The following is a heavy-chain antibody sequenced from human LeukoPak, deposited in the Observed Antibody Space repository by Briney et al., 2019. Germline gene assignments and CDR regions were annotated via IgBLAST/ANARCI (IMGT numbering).Heavy chain of an antibody. CDR2: IWYDGSNK. J-gene: IGHJ4*02. CDR1: GFTFSSYG. CDR3: ARDPFALGYCSSTSCYGVDY. V-gene: IGHV3-33*08. Sequence: GGPLRLSCAASGFTFSSYGMHWVRQAPGKGLEWVAVIWYDGSNKYYADSVKGRFTISRDNSKNTLYLQMNSLRAEDTAVYYCARDPFALGYCSSTSCYGVDYWGQGTLVTVSS. D-gene: IGHD2-2*01.